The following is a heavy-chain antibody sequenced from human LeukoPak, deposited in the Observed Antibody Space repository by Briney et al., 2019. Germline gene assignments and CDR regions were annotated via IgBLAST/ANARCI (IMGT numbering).Heavy chain of an antibody. CDR1: GGSISSGSYT. J-gene: IGHJ3*02. V-gene: IGHV4-39*01. D-gene: IGHD3-16*01. CDR3: GSLPLGGAFDI. Sequence: SETLSSTCTVPGGSISSGSYTWGWIRKPPGKGLEWIGSIYYSGSTYYNPSLKSRVTISVDTSKNQFSLKLSSVTAADTAVYYCGSLPLGGAFDIWGQGTMVTVSS. CDR2: IYYSGST.